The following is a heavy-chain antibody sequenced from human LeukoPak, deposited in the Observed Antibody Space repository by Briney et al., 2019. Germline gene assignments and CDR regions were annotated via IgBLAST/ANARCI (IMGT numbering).Heavy chain of an antibody. J-gene: IGHJ4*02. CDR2: ISSSSSTI. V-gene: IGHV3-48*04. CDR3: AREDYAGGADY. Sequence: GGSLRLSCAASGFTFSSYSMNWVRQAPGKGLEWVSYISSSSSTIYYADSVKGRFTISRDNAKNSLYLQMNSLRAEDTAVYYCAREDYAGGADYWGQGTLVTVSS. D-gene: IGHD3-16*01. CDR1: GFTFSSYS.